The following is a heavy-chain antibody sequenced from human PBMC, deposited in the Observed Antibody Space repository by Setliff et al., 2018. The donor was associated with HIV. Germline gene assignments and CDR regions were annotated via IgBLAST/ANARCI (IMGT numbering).Heavy chain of an antibody. CDR3: ARGRHAVVVTALEHDY. D-gene: IGHD2-21*02. V-gene: IGHV1-69*13. Sequence: SVKVSCKASGGTFSSYSITWVRQAPGQGLEWVGGIIPIFGTTNYAQNFQGRVTISADESTSTAYMELSSLRSEDTAVYYCARGRHAVVVTALEHDYWGQGTLVTAPQ. CDR2: IIPIFGTT. J-gene: IGHJ4*02. CDR1: GGTFSSYS.